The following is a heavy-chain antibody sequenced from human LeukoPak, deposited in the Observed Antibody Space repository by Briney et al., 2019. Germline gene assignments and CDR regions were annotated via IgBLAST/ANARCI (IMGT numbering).Heavy chain of an antibody. CDR1: GFTFSSYS. Sequence: PGRSLRLSCAASGFTFSSYSMNWVRQAPGKGLEWVSSISSSSSYIYYADSVKGRFTISRDNAKNSLYLQMNSLRAEDTAVYYCARDVHDYGDYGVEDYWGQGTLVTVSS. V-gene: IGHV3-21*01. D-gene: IGHD4-17*01. CDR3: ARDVHDYGDYGVEDY. J-gene: IGHJ4*02. CDR2: ISSSSSYI.